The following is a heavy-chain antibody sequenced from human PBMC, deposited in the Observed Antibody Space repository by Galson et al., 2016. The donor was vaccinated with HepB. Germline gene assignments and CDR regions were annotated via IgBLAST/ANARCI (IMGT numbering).Heavy chain of an antibody. CDR3: ARYDLREDFSRYKSLS. J-gene: IGHJ1*01. D-gene: IGHD3-16*02. V-gene: IGHV5-10-1*01. CDR1: GYRFTNFY. CDR2: IDPSDSYS. Sequence: QSGAEVKKPGESLRISCPASGYRFTNFYITWVRQMPGRGLEWMGRIDPSDSYSNYGPSFEGRVSMSVDKSNNTAYPQWSRLRASDTAIYYCARYDLREDFSRYKSLSWCEGTQAPV.